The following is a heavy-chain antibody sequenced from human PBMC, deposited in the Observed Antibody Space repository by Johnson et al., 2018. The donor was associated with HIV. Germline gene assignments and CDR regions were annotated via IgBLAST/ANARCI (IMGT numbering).Heavy chain of an antibody. CDR3: ASGAYYDFWSGLAHAFDI. CDR1: GFTFSSYG. D-gene: IGHD3-3*01. CDR2: ISFAGVKK. V-gene: IGHV3-33*08. J-gene: IGHJ3*02. Sequence: QVQLVESGGGVVQPGRSLRLSCAASGFTFSSYGMAWVRQAPGKGLEWVTVISFAGVKKYYAESVKGRITISRDNSKNTLYLQMNSLRAEDTAVYYCASGAYYDFWSGLAHAFDIWGQGTMVTVSS.